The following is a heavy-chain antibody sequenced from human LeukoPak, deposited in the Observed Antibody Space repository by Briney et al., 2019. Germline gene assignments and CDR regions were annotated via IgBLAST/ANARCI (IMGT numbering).Heavy chain of an antibody. V-gene: IGHV1-24*01. CDR2: FDPEDGET. D-gene: IGHD1-26*01. CDR1: GYTLTELS. Sequence: ASVKVSCKVSGYTLTELSMHWVRQAPGKGLEWMGGFDPEDGETIYAQKFQGRVTMTEDTSTDTAYMELGSLRSEDTAVYYCATDSSGSRNFDYWGQGTLVTVSS. J-gene: IGHJ4*02. CDR3: ATDSSGSRNFDY.